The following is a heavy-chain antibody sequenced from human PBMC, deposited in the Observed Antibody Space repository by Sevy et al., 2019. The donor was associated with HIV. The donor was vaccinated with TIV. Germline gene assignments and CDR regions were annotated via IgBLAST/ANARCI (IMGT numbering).Heavy chain of an antibody. CDR3: ARAYSNYYYAMDV. J-gene: IGHJ6*02. Sequence: SVTLSLTCTVSGTSISGYYWSWIRQPPGKGLEWIGYIYYSGRSDYNPSLKSRVTISEDTSKNQFSLKLSSVTAADTAVYYCARAYSNYYYAMDVWGQGTTVTVSS. V-gene: IGHV4-59*01. CDR2: IYYSGRS. CDR1: GTSISGYY. D-gene: IGHD4-4*01.